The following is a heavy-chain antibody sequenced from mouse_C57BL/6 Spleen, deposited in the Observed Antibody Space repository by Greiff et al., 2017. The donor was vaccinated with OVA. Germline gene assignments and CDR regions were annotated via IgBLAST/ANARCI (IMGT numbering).Heavy chain of an antibody. Sequence: EVKLVESGGDLVKPGGSLKLSCAASGFTFSSYGMSWVRQTPDKRLEWVATISSGGSYTYYPDSVKGRFTISRDNAKNTLYLQMRSLKSEDTAMYYCAREGLRGHFDYWGQGTTLTVSS. CDR3: AREGLRGHFDY. V-gene: IGHV5-6*01. J-gene: IGHJ2*01. CDR1: GFTFSSYG. D-gene: IGHD2-4*01. CDR2: ISSGGSYT.